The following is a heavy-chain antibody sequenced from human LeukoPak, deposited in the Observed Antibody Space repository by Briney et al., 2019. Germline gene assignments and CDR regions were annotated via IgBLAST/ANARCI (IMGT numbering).Heavy chain of an antibody. CDR3: ARDQIYCTGGYCYFDY. V-gene: IGHV3-74*01. Sequence: GGSLRLSCAASGFTFSSYWMHWVRQAPGRGLVWVSRIKSDGSSTSYADSVKGRFTISRDNAKNTLYLQMNGVRAEDTAVYYCARDQIYCTGGYCYFDYWGRGTLVTVSS. D-gene: IGHD2-8*02. J-gene: IGHJ4*02. CDR1: GFTFSSYW. CDR2: IKSDGSST.